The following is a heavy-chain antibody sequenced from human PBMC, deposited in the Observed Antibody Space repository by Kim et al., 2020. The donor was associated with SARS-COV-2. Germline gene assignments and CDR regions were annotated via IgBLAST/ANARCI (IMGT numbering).Heavy chain of an antibody. CDR3: ARPLPHYYDSSIGAFDI. Sequence: GGSLRLSCAASGFTFSSYAMHWVRQAPGKGLEWVAVISYDGSNKYYADSVKGRFTISRDNSKNTLYLQMNSLRAEDTAVYYCARPLPHYYDSSIGAFDI. CDR1: GFTFSSYA. V-gene: IGHV3-30-3*01. J-gene: IGHJ3*02. D-gene: IGHD3-22*01. CDR2: ISYDGSNK.